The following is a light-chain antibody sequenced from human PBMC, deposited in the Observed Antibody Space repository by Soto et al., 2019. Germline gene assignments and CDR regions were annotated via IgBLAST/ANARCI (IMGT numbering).Light chain of an antibody. CDR3: QQRESWLT. CDR2: DAS. Sequence: EIVLTQSPATLSLSPGERATRSCRASQSVNSYLAWYQHQPGQAPRLLIYDASNRATGIPARFSGSGSGTDFTLTISSVEPEDFAVYYCQQRESWLTFGGGTKVEIK. V-gene: IGKV3-11*01. CDR1: QSVNSY. J-gene: IGKJ4*01.